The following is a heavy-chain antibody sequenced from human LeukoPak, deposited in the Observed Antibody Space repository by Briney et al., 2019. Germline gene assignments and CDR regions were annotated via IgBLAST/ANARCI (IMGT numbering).Heavy chain of an antibody. CDR3: ARSTLGARWAFDI. V-gene: IGHV3-21*01. Sequence: PGGSLRLSCAASGFTFSSYAMIWVRQAPGKGLEWVSSISSSSTYIYYADSVKGRFTISRDNAKNSLYLQMNSLRAEDTAVYFCARSTLGARWAFDIWGQGTMVTVSS. CDR1: GFTFSSYA. D-gene: IGHD1-26*01. J-gene: IGHJ3*02. CDR2: ISSSSTYI.